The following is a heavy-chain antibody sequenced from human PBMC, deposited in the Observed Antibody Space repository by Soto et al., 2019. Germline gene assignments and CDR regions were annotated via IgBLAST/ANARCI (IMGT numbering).Heavy chain of an antibody. Sequence: DVRLAESGGGLVQPGGSLRLSCTTSGFSFASFAMTWVRQAPGKGLEWVATISGSDGKTYYADSVKGRFSISRDTSRNTLYPQMNSLRADDTAIYYCAKRSYLDYWGQGTRVTVSS. CDR3: AKRSYLDY. V-gene: IGHV3-23*04. CDR2: ISGSDGKT. CDR1: GFSFASFA. D-gene: IGHD3-10*01. J-gene: IGHJ4*02.